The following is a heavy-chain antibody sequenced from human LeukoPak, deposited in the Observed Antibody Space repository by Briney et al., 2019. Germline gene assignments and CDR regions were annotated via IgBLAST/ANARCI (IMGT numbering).Heavy chain of an antibody. V-gene: IGHV3-7*01. CDR3: ARIGYSSSSFDY. Sequence: PGRSLRLSCAASGFRFTNYWMSWVRQAPGKGLEWVANIKQDGSEIDYSDPMKGRFTISRDNTRNSVYLQVDSLRAEDTGVYYCARIGYSSSSFDYWGQGTLVTVSS. J-gene: IGHJ4*02. CDR1: GFRFTNYW. CDR2: IKQDGSEI. D-gene: IGHD6-13*01.